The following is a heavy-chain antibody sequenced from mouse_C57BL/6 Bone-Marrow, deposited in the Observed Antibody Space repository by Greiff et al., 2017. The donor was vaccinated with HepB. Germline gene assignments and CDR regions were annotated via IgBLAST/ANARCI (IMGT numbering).Heavy chain of an antibody. V-gene: IGHV5-17*01. CDR3: ARKQATVVAFDY. CDR1: GFTFSDYG. Sequence: EVQLQESGGGLVKPGGSLKLSCAASGFTFSDYGMHWVRQAPEKGLEWVAYISSGSSTIYYADTVKGRFTISRDNAKNTLFLQMTSLRSEDTAMYYCARKQATVVAFDYWGQGTTLTVSS. CDR2: ISSGSSTI. D-gene: IGHD1-1*01. J-gene: IGHJ2*01.